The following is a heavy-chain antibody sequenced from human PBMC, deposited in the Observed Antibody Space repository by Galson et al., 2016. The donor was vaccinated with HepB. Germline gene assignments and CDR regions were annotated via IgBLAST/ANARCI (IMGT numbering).Heavy chain of an antibody. CDR3: AKINIGGYSSVWGGSVDI. CDR2: IRGSDDST. J-gene: IGHJ3*02. Sequence: SLRLSCAASEFTLRNYAMNWVRLAPGKGLEWVSVIRGSDDSTFYAGSVRGRFTISKDDAKNTLYLQMKSLRAEDTSVDYCAKINIGGYSSVWGGSVDIWGQETMVTVSS. CDR1: EFTLRNYA. V-gene: IGHV3-23*01. D-gene: IGHD6-19*01.